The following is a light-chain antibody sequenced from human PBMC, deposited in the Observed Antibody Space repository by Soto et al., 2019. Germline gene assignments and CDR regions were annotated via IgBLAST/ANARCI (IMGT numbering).Light chain of an antibody. CDR1: QDISNY. V-gene: IGKV1-33*01. Sequence: DVQVTQSPSSLSASVGDRVTITCQASQDISNYLNWYQQKVGQAPKLLIYDASSVETGVPSRFGGSGSGTDFTFTISSLQPEDTATYYCQQYDELPCTFGQGTKLQIK. CDR3: QQYDELPCT. J-gene: IGKJ2*02. CDR2: DAS.